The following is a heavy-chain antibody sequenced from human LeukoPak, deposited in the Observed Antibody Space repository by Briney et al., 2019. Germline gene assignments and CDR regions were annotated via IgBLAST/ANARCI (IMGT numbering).Heavy chain of an antibody. CDR2: LSSSSANV. Sequence: GGSLRLSCLGSGFTFTNYAMNWVRQAPGKGLEWVAYLSSSSANVHYGDSVRGRFTVSRDNAKNSLYLQMNSLRAEDTAVYYCARESYAGFDYRGQGTLVTVSS. V-gene: IGHV3-48*01. CDR3: ARESYAGFDY. CDR1: GFTFTNYA. D-gene: IGHD2-2*01. J-gene: IGHJ4*02.